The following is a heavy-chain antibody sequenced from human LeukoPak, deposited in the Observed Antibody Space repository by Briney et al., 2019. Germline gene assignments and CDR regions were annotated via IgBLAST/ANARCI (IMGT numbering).Heavy chain of an antibody. CDR1: GFNFSSYA. D-gene: IGHD3-10*01. J-gene: IGHJ4*02. V-gene: IGHV3-23*01. CDR2: ISGSGGST. CDR3: AKVAHYYGSGSYYEYYFDY. Sequence: GGSLRLSCAASGFNFSSYAMSWVRQAPGKGLERVAAISGSGGSTYYADSVKGRFTISRDNSKNTLYLQMNSLSADDTAVYYCAKVAHYYGSGSYYEYYFDYWGQGTLVTVSS.